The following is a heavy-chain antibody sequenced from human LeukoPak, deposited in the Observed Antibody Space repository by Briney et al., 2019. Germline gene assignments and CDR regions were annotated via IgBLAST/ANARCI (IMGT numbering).Heavy chain of an antibody. Sequence: SETLSLTCTVSGGSISSSSYYWGWIRQPPGKGLEWIGSIYYSGSTYYNPSLKSRVTISVDTSKNQFSLKLSSVTAADTAVYYCARQGIYHYYVDVWGKGTTVTISS. CDR2: IYYSGST. CDR3: ARQGIYHYYVDV. CDR1: GGSISSSSYY. V-gene: IGHV4-39*01. J-gene: IGHJ6*03.